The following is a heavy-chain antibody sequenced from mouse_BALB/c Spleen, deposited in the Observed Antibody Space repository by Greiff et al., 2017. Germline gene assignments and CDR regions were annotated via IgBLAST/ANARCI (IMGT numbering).Heavy chain of an antibody. D-gene: IGHD2-3*01. CDR3: AYDGYGYYAMDY. J-gene: IGHJ4*01. Sequence: EVKVEESGAELVKPGASVKLSCTASGFNIKDTYMHWVKQRPEQGLEWIGRIDPANGNTKYDPKFQGKATITADTSSNTAYLQLSSLTSEDTAVYYCAYDGYGYYAMDYWGQGTSVTVSS. CDR1: GFNIKDTY. V-gene: IGHV14-3*02. CDR2: IDPANGNT.